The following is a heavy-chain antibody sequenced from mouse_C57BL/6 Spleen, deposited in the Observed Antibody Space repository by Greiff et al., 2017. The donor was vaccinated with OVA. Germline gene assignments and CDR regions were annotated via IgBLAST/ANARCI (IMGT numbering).Heavy chain of an antibody. CDR3: VRHLGPVGWFAY. J-gene: IGHJ3*01. CDR1: GFSFNTYA. V-gene: IGHV10-1*01. CDR2: IRSKSNNYAT. Sequence: EVKVVESGGGLVQPKGSLKLSCAASGFSFNTYAMNWVRQAPGKGLEWVARIRSKSNNYATYYADSVKDRFTISRDDSESMLYLQMNNLKTEDTAMYYCVRHLGPVGWFAYWGQGTLVTVSA.